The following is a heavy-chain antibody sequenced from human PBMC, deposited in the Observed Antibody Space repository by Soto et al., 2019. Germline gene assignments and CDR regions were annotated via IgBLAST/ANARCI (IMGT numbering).Heavy chain of an antibody. CDR3: AREYRIAAAGPYYYYGMDV. V-gene: IGHV3-21*01. J-gene: IGHJ6*02. Sequence: EVQLVESGGGLVKPGGSLRLSCAASGFTFSSYSMNWVRQAPGKGLEWVSSISSSSSYIYYADSVKGRFTISRDNAKNSLYLKMNSLRAEDTAVYYCAREYRIAAAGPYYYYGMDVWGQGTTVTVSS. CDR2: ISSSSSYI. CDR1: GFTFSSYS. D-gene: IGHD6-13*01.